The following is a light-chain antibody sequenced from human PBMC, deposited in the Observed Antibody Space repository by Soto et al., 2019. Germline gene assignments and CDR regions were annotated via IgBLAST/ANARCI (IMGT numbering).Light chain of an antibody. CDR2: EVS. CDR3: FSYTSSGTYV. V-gene: IGLV2-14*01. Sequence: SVLTKPASVSGSPGQSISISCTGTSSDVGNYKYVSWYQQHPGKAPKLMIYEVSNRPSGVSNRFSGSKSGNTASLTISGLQAEDETDYYCFSYTSSGTYVFGPGTKVTV. CDR1: SSDVGNYKY. J-gene: IGLJ1*01.